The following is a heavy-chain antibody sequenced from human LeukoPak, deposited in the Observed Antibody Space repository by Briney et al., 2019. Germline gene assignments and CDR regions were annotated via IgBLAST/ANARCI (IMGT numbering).Heavy chain of an antibody. J-gene: IGHJ4*02. Sequence: SETLSLTCTVSGGSISTYYWSWIRQPPGKGLEWIGYIYYTGSTNYNPSLKSRVTISVNTSKNQFSLKLSSVTAADTAVYYCARVGYSGYDYRGYFDYWGQGTLVTVSS. CDR2: IYYTGST. V-gene: IGHV4-59*12. CDR3: ARVGYSGYDYRGYFDY. CDR1: GGSISTYY. D-gene: IGHD5-12*01.